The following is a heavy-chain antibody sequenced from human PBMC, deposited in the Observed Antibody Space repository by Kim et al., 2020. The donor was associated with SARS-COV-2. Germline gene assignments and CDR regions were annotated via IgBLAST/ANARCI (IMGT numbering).Heavy chain of an antibody. CDR1: GGTFSSYA. J-gene: IGHJ4*02. D-gene: IGHD1-26*01. CDR2: IIPILGIA. CDR3: ARDAWGGATSWLAADYFDY. V-gene: IGHV1-69*04. Sequence: SVKVSCKASGGTFSSYAISWVRQAPGQGLEWMGRIIPILGIANYAQKFQGRVTITADKSTSTAYMELSSLRSEDTAVYYCARDAWGGATSWLAADYFDYWGQGTLVTVSS.